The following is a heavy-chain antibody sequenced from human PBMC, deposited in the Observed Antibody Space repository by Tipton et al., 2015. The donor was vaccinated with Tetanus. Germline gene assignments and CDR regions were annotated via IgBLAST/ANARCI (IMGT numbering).Heavy chain of an antibody. J-gene: IGHJ4*02. CDR1: GGSISSDAYY. D-gene: IGHD3-22*01. Sequence: TLSLTCTVSGGSISSDAYYWSWIRQAPGKGLEWLGYISHSGTTNYNPSLMSRVTLSLDTARGQFSLKLTSVTAADAAVYFCARDRRDFAYDSRGFYSPLYYFDNWGQGVRVTVSS. CDR2: ISHSGTT. V-gene: IGHV4-30-4*01. CDR3: ARDRRDFAYDSRGFYSPLYYFDN.